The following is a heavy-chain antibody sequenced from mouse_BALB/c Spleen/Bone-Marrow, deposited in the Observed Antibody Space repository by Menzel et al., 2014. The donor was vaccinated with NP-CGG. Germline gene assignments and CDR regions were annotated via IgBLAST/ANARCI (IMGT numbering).Heavy chain of an antibody. CDR3: ARLGNYGY. CDR1: GFNIKDTY. Sequence: EVKVEESGAELVKPGASVKLSCTASGFNIKDTYMHWVKQRPEQGLEWIGRIDPANGNTKYDPKFQGKATITADTSSNTAYLQLSSLISEDTAVYYCARLGNYGYWGQGTTLTVSS. V-gene: IGHV14-3*02. J-gene: IGHJ2*01. CDR2: IDPANGNT. D-gene: IGHD2-1*01.